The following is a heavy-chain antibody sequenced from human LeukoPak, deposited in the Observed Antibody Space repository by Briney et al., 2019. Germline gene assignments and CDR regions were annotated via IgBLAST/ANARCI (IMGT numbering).Heavy chain of an antibody. D-gene: IGHD3-9*01. CDR3: ARHLTYYDILTGYYPPYYFDY. CDR2: IYPGDSDT. J-gene: IGHJ4*02. CDR1: GYSFTSYW. Sequence: GESLKISCKGSGYSFTSYWIGWVRQMPGKGLEWMGIIYPGDSDTRYSPSFQGQVTISADKSISTAYLQWSSLKASDTAVYYCARHLTYYDILTGYYPPYYFDYWGQGTLVTVSS. V-gene: IGHV5-51*01.